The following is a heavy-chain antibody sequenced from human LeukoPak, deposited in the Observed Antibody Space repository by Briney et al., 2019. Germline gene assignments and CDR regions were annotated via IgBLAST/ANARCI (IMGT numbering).Heavy chain of an antibody. CDR1: GGSISSYY. CDR3: ARRAAGIYYYYYGMDV. CDR2: IYTRGST. Sequence: SETLSLTCTVSGGSISSYYWSWIRQPAGKGLEWIGRIYTRGSTNYNPSLKSRVTMSVDTSKNQFSLRLSSVTAADTAVYYCARRAAGIYYYYYGMDVWGQGTTVTVSS. J-gene: IGHJ6*02. D-gene: IGHD6-13*01. V-gene: IGHV4-4*07.